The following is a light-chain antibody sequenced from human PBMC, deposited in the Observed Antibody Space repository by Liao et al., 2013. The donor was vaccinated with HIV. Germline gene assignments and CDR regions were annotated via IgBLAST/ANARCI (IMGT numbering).Light chain of an antibody. V-gene: IGLV3-1*01. CDR1: QLGDRY. Sequence: SYELTQPPSVSVSPGEPASITCSGDQLGDRYVSWYQQRPGQSPVLIMFQNVKRPSGIPERFSGSNSGNTATLAISGTQAMDEADYYCQAWDSGTALYTFGTGTKVTVL. CDR2: QNV. J-gene: IGLJ1*01. CDR3: QAWDSGTALYT.